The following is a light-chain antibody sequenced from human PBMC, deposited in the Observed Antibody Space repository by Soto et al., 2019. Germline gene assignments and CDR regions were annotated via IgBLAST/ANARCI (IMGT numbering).Light chain of an antibody. J-gene: IGLJ1*01. V-gene: IGLV2-14*01. CDR1: SSDVGVYNS. CDR2: EVS. Sequence: HSALTQPASVSGSPGQSISISCTGTSSDVGVYNSVSWYQQHPGKAPKLMIYEVSHRPSGVSNRFSGSKSANTASLTISGLQAEDEADYYCSSFTTTTTYVFGPGTKVTVX. CDR3: SSFTTTTTYV.